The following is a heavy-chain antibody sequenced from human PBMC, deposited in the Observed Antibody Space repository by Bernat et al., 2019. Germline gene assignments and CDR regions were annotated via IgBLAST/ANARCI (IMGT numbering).Heavy chain of an antibody. J-gene: IGHJ4*02. CDR3: ANWDDGSVAGTLSGGY. D-gene: IGHD6-19*01. CDR1: GFTFSSYA. Sequence: EVQLLESGGGLVQPGGSMRPSCAASGFTFSSYAMSWVRQAPGKGLEWVSAISGSGGSTYYADSVKGRFTISRDNSKNTLYLQMNSLRAEDTAVYYCANWDDGSVAGTLSGGYWGQGTLVTVSS. CDR2: ISGSGGST. V-gene: IGHV3-23*01.